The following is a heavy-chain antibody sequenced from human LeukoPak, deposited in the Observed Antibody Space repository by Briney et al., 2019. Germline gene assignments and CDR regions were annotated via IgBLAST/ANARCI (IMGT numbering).Heavy chain of an antibody. Sequence: GASPKTPCKGPGYSFSSYWNGWVRQMPGKGLEWMRIIYPDGSDTRYSPSFQGQVTISADKSISTAYLQWSSLKASDTARCYCARRVATAYYYYYMDVWGKGTTVTVSS. J-gene: IGHJ6*03. CDR1: GYSFSSYW. D-gene: IGHD5-12*01. V-gene: IGHV5-51*01. CDR3: ARRVATAYYYYYMDV. CDR2: IYPDGSDT.